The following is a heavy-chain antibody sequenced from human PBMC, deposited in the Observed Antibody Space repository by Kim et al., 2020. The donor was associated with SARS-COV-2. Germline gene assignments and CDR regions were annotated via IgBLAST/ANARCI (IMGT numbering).Heavy chain of an antibody. V-gene: IGHV5-10-1*01. CDR2: T. J-gene: IGHJ5*02. CDR3: ARHRETSAFDP. Sequence: TNYSPSFQGHVTISADKSISTAYLQWSSLKASDTAMYYCARHRETSAFDPWGQGTLVTVSS.